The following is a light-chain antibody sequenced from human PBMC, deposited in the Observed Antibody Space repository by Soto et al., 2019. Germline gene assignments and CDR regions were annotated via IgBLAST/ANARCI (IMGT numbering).Light chain of an antibody. J-gene: IGKJ1*01. CDR1: QSVSSN. Sequence: EIVMTQSPATLSVSPGERATLSCRASQSVSSNLAWYQQKPDQAPRLLIYGASTRATGIPARFSGSGSGTEFTLTISRLQSEDFAVYYCQQYNNWWWTFGQGTKVEIK. V-gene: IGKV3-15*01. CDR3: QQYNNWWWT. CDR2: GAS.